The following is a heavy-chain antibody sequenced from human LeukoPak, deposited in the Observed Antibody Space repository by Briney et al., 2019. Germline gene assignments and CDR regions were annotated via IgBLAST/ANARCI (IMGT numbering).Heavy chain of an antibody. CDR2: IYYTGST. J-gene: IGHJ2*01. CDR3: ARGYYDILTGYFFYWYFDL. Sequence: SETLSLTCTVSGGAISSYYWTWFRQPPGKGLEWIGYIYYTGSTNYSPSLDSRVTMSVDTSKNQFSLKLSSVAAADTAVYYCARGYYDILTGYFFYWYFDLWGRGTQVTVSS. V-gene: IGHV4-59*12. D-gene: IGHD3-9*01. CDR1: GGAISSYY.